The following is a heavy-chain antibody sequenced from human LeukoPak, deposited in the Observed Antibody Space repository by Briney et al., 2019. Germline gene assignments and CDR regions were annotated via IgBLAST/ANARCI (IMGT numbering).Heavy chain of an antibody. Sequence: SETLSLTCTVSGGSISSYYWGWIRQPPGKGLEWIGSIYYSGSTYYNPSLKSRVTTSVDTSKNQFSLKLSSVTAADTAVYYCARRSVVAAADDYWGQGTLVTVSS. D-gene: IGHD2-15*01. J-gene: IGHJ4*02. CDR2: IYYSGST. V-gene: IGHV4-39*07. CDR1: GGSISSYY. CDR3: ARRSVVAAADDY.